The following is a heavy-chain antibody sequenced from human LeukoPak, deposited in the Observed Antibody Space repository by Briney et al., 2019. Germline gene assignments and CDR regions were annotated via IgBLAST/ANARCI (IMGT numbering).Heavy chain of an antibody. J-gene: IGHJ4*02. CDR1: GFTVSSNY. V-gene: IGHV3-23*01. D-gene: IGHD2/OR15-2a*01. CDR2: ISGSGGST. CDR3: AKGARRLSTDPYYFDY. Sequence: PGGSLRLSCAASGFTVSSNYMSWVRQAPGKGLEWVSAISGSGGSTYYADSVKGRFTISRDNSKNTLYLQMNSLRAEDTAVYYCAKGARRLSTDPYYFDYWGQGTLVTVSS.